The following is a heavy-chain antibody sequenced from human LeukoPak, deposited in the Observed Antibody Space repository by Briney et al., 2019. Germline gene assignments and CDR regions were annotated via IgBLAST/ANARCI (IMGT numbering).Heavy chain of an antibody. D-gene: IGHD5-18*01. J-gene: IGHJ4*02. Sequence: KPSETLSLTCTVSGGSVSSGSYYWSWIRQPPGKGLEWIGYIYYSGSTNYNPSLKSRVTISVDTSKNQFSLKLSPVTAADTAVYYCARTTARGIQLWWPGSGYYFDYWGQGTLVTVSS. CDR2: IYYSGST. CDR1: GGSVSSGSYY. V-gene: IGHV4-61*01. CDR3: ARTTARGIQLWWPGSGYYFDY.